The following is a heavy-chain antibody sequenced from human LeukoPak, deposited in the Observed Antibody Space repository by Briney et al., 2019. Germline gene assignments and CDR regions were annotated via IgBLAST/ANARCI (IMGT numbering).Heavy chain of an antibody. D-gene: IGHD3-10*01. Sequence: ASVKVSCKTSGYTFTDYYIHWVRQATGQGLEWMGWMNPNSGNTGYAQKFQGSVTMTRNISTATAYMELSSLKSDDTAVYYCARVNTYYYGSGVSRAFHMWGQGTMVTVSS. CDR2: MNPNSGNT. V-gene: IGHV1-8*02. CDR3: ARVNTYYYGSGVSRAFHM. CDR1: GYTFTDYY. J-gene: IGHJ3*02.